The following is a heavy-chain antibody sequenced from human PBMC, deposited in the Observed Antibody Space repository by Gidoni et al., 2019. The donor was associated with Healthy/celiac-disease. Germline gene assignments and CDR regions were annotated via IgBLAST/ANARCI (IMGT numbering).Heavy chain of an antibody. Sequence: EVQLLASGGGLVQPGGSLRLSCAASGFTFSSYAMSWVRQAPGKGLEGVSAISGSGGSTYYADSVKGRFTISRDNSKNTLYLQMNSLRAEDTAVYYCAKTGAGAVAAMGAFDIWGQGTMVTVSS. V-gene: IGHV3-23*01. CDR2: ISGSGGST. J-gene: IGHJ3*02. D-gene: IGHD6-19*01. CDR1: GFTFSSYA. CDR3: AKTGAGAVAAMGAFDI.